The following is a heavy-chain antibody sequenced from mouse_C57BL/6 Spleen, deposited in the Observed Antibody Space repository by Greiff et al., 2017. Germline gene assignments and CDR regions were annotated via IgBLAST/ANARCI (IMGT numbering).Heavy chain of an antibody. Sequence: QVQLKESGAELVRPGTSVKMSCKASGYTFTNYWLGWAKQRAGHGLEWIGDIYPGGGYTNYNEKFKGKATLTADKSSSTAYMQFSSLTSEDSAIYYCARSGYYGSSYGYFDVWGTGTTVTVSS. CDR1: GYTFTNYW. D-gene: IGHD1-1*01. J-gene: IGHJ1*03. V-gene: IGHV1-63*01. CDR2: IYPGGGYT. CDR3: ARSGYYGSSYGYFDV.